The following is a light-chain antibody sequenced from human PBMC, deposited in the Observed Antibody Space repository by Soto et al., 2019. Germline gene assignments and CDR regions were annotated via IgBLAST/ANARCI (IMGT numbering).Light chain of an antibody. CDR2: DAS. CDR1: QTIYNW. Sequence: DIQMTQSPSTLSASIGDRVTITCRASQTIYNWIAWYQQKPGKAPKFLIYDASTLERGVPSRFSGSGFGTEVSLTISSLQPDDFGRYYCQHMRTFGQGTKV. V-gene: IGKV1-5*01. J-gene: IGKJ1*01. CDR3: QHMRT.